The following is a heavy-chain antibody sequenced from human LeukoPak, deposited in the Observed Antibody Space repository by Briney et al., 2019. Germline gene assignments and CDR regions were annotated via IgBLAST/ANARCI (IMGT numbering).Heavy chain of an antibody. CDR1: GFTFSSYA. D-gene: IGHD3-10*01. CDR2: TSGSGGST. J-gene: IGHJ6*02. CDR3: ARDGSYGMDV. V-gene: IGHV3-23*01. Sequence: GGSLRLSCAASGFTFSSYAMSWVRQAPGKGLEWVSATSGSGGSTYYADSVKGRFTISRDNSKNTLYLQMNSLRAEDTAVYYCARDGSYGMDVWGQGTTVTVSS.